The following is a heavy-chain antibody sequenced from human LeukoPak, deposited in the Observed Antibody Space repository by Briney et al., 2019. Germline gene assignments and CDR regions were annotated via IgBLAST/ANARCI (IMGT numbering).Heavy chain of an antibody. J-gene: IGHJ5*02. CDR1: GFTFSSNA. V-gene: IGHV3-23*01. CDR3: AKPRVLPAADLFSWFDP. CDR2: ITGSGGYT. Sequence: PGGSLRLSCAASGFTFSSNAMSWVRQAPGKGLEWVSTITGSGGYTYYADSVRGRFTISRDISKNTLYLQMNSLRAGDTAVYFCAKPRVLPAADLFSWFDPWGQGALVTVSS. D-gene: IGHD2-2*01.